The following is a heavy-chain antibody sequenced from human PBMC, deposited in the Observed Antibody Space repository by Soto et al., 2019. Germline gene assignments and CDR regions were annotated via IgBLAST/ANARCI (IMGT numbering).Heavy chain of an antibody. Sequence: LETLSLTCAVYGGSVSGYYWSWIRQPPRKGLEWIGEINHSGGTNYNPSLKSRVTISVDTSKNQFSLKLSSVTAADTAVYYCATRGYSYGYNAEDLGQGTRVT. CDR2: INHSGGT. CDR3: ATRGYSYGYNAED. CDR1: GGSVSGYY. D-gene: IGHD5-18*01. J-gene: IGHJ4*02. V-gene: IGHV4-34*01.